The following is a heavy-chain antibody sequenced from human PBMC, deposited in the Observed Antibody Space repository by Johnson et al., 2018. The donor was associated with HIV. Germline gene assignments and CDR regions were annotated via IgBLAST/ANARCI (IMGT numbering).Heavy chain of an antibody. CDR3: AKATTGSDAFDI. CDR1: GFSFDDYG. Sequence: EVQLVESGGGVVRPGGSLKLSCAASGFSFDDYGMSWVRQPPGKGLEWVSGIDWNGGSTSYADSVRGRFTISRDNAKNSFYLQMNSLRAEDTAVYYCAKATTGSDAFDIWGQGTMVTVSS. V-gene: IGHV3-20*04. D-gene: IGHD1-1*01. J-gene: IGHJ3*02. CDR2: IDWNGGST.